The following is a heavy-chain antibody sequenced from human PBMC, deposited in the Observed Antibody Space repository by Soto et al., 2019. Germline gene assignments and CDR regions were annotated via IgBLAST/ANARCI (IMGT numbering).Heavy chain of an antibody. CDR1: GGTFSSYA. D-gene: IGHD3-22*01. CDR2: IIPIFGTA. CDR3: ARIERADYYDSSGSGGY. V-gene: IGHV1-69*01. Sequence: QVQLVQSGAEVKKPGSSVKVSCKASGGTFSSYAISWVRQAPGQGLEWMGGIIPIFGTANYAQKFQGRVKITADESTSTAYMELSSLRSEDTAVYYCARIERADYYDSSGSGGYWGQGTLVTVSS. J-gene: IGHJ4*02.